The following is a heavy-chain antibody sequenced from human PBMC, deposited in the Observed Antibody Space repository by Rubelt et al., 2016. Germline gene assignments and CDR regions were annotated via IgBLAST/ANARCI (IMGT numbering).Heavy chain of an antibody. D-gene: IGHD1-26*01. CDR3: AKHSYWYFDL. J-gene: IGHJ2*01. CDR2: VNHSGEVHHSGST. CDR1: GGSFSGYY. V-gene: IGHV4-34*01. Sequence: QVQLHQWGAGLLEPSETLSLTCAVYGGSFSGYYWSWIRQPPGKGLEWIGAVNHSGEVHHSGSTYYNPSLKSRVTISVDTSKNQCSLRLRSVTAADTAVYYCAKHSYWYFDLWGRGTLVTVSS.